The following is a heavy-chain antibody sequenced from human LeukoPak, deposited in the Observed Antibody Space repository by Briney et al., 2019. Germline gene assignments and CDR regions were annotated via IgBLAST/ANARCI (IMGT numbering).Heavy chain of an antibody. CDR2: ISGSGGNT. V-gene: IGHV3-23*01. J-gene: IGHJ4*02. CDR1: GFTFSSYA. CDR3: AKGRTEGGTLALDY. D-gene: IGHD6-19*01. Sequence: GGSLRLSCAASGFTFSSYAMTWVGQAPGKGLEWVSGISGSGGNTYYTDSVRGRLSISRDNSKNTLYLQVNSLRAEDTAVYYCAKGRTEGGTLALDYWGQGTLVTVSS.